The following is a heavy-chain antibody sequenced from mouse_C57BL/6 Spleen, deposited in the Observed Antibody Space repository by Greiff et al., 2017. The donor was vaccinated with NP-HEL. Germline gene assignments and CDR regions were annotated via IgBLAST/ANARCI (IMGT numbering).Heavy chain of an antibody. CDR3: AREGIAGDDGFDY. J-gene: IGHJ2*01. Sequence: VQLQQPGAELVKPGASVKLSCKASGYTFTSYWMHWVKQRPGRGLEWIGRIDPNSGGTKYNEKFKSTATLTVDKPSSTAYLQLSSLTSEEAAVYYCAREGIAGDDGFDYGGQGTTLTVSS. D-gene: IGHD2-13*01. V-gene: IGHV1-72*01. CDR1: GYTFTSYW. CDR2: IDPNSGGT.